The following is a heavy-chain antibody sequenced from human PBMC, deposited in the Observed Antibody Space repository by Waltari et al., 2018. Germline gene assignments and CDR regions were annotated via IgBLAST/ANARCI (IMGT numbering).Heavy chain of an antibody. CDR3: ARDRGGYSYGSAFDV. J-gene: IGHJ3*01. CDR1: GFTFRTYS. CDR2: ITSSSDTI. Sequence: EVQLVESGGGLVQPGGSLRLSCAASGFTFRTYSVAWVRQAPGKGLEWVSYITSSSDTIYYADSVKGRFTISRDNAKNSLYLLMNSLRAEDTAVYYCARDRGGYSYGSAFDVWGQGTMVTVSS. V-gene: IGHV3-48*01. D-gene: IGHD5-18*01.